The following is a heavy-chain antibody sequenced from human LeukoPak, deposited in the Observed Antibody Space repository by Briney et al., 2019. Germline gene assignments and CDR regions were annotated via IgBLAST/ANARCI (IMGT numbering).Heavy chain of an antibody. Sequence: GGSLRLSCAASAFSLNAYNMNWVRQAPGKGLEWVSSISYTGTYIYYADSVKGRFTISGDNAQNSLYLQMNSLRAEDTAIYYCVRDRGTYRPIDYWGQGTLVTVSS. D-gene: IGHD1-26*01. CDR2: ISYTGTYI. CDR1: AFSLNAYN. CDR3: VRDRGTYRPIDY. V-gene: IGHV3-21*04. J-gene: IGHJ4*02.